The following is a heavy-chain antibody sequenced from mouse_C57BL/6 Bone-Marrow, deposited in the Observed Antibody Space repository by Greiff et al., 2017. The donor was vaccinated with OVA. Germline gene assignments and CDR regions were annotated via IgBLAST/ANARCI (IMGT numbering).Heavy chain of an antibody. CDR2: IWSGGST. CDR1: GFSLTSYG. J-gene: IGHJ4*01. V-gene: IGHV2-4*01. D-gene: IGHD2-4*01. CDR3: AKNPLYDYDVFYAMDY. Sequence: VQLVESGPGLVQPSQSLSITCTVSGFSLTSYGVHWVRQPPGKGLEWLGVIWSGGSTDYNAAFISRLSISKDNSKSQVFFKMNSLQADDTAIYYCAKNPLYDYDVFYAMDYWGQGTSVTVSS.